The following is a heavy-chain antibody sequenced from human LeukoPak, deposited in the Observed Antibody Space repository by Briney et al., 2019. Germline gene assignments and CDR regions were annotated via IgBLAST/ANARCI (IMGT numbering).Heavy chain of an antibody. CDR1: VFTLSRYA. CDR2: ICGSGGST. D-gene: IGHD2-15*01. J-gene: IGHJ6*03. V-gene: IGHV3-23*01. CDR3: AKDRCSGGSCYYRYYYYMDV. Sequence: GGSLRLSRAASVFTLSRYAMSWGPQAPGKGREWVSAICGSGGSTYYADSVKGRFTISRDNSKNTLYLQMNSLRAEDTAVYYCAKDRCSGGSCYYRYYYYMDVWGKGTTVTVSS.